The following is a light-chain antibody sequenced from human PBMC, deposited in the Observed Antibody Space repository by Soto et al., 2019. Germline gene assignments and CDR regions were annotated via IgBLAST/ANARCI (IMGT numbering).Light chain of an antibody. CDR3: QNYKSAPNT. CDR1: QDISNY. CDR2: AVS. V-gene: IGKV1-27*01. Sequence: DIQMTQSPSSLSASVGDRITITCRASQDISNYLAWYQQKPGKVPKVLIYAVSTLQTGVQSRFSGSGSGTVFILTINSLHPEDVATYYCQNYKSAPNTFGRGTRLEIK. J-gene: IGKJ2*01.